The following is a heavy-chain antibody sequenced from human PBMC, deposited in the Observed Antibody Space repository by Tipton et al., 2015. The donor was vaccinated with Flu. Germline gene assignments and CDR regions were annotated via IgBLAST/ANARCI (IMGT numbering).Heavy chain of an antibody. CDR3: ARDRYSSSLMDV. J-gene: IGHJ6*04. Sequence: TLSLTCTVSGGSISSYYWSWIRQPPGKGLEWIGYIYYSGSTNYNPSPKSRVTISVDTSKNQFSLKLSSVTAADTAVYYCARDRYSSSLMDVWGKGTTITVSS. D-gene: IGHD6-13*01. CDR1: GGSISSYY. CDR2: IYYSGST. V-gene: IGHV4-59*01.